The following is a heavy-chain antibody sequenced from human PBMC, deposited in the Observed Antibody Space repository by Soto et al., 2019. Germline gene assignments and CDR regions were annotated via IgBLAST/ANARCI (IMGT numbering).Heavy chain of an antibody. V-gene: IGHV3-23*01. CDR1: GFTFSSYA. Sequence: EVQLLESGGGLVQPGGSLRISCAASGFTFSSYAMSWVRQAPGKGLEWVSAISGSGGSTYYADSVKGRFTISRDNSKNTLYLQMNILRAEDTAVYYCAKTPCVQSTSCPFDYWGQGTLVTVSS. CDR3: AKTPCVQSTSCPFDY. CDR2: ISGSGGST. J-gene: IGHJ4*02. D-gene: IGHD2-2*01.